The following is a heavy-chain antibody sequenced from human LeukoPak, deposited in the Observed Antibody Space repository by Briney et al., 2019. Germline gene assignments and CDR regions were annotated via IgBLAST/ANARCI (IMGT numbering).Heavy chain of an antibody. D-gene: IGHD3-3*01. J-gene: IGHJ4*02. CDR2: INWDGDST. V-gene: IGHV3-43*01. Sequence: GGSLRLSCAASGFTFNDYSMHWVRQPPGKGLAWVSLINWDGDSTYYADPVRGRFTISRDNSKNSLYLQMNSLRTGDTTLYFCAKDFMRSGYYAIDSWGQGTLVTVSS. CDR3: AKDFMRSGYYAIDS. CDR1: GFTFNDYS.